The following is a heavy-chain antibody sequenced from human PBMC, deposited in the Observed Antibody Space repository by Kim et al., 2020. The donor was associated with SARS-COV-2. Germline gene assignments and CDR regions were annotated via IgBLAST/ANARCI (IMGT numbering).Heavy chain of an antibody. J-gene: IGHJ6*02. CDR2: IYSGGST. V-gene: IGHV3-53*01. Sequence: GGSLRLSCAASGFTVSSNYMSWVRQAPGKGLEWVSVIYSGGSTYYADSVKGRFTISRDKSKNTLYLQMNSLRAEDTAVYYCARLAAAGPYYYYGMDVWGQGTTVTDSS. D-gene: IGHD6-13*01. CDR3: ARLAAAGPYYYYGMDV. CDR1: GFTVSSNY.